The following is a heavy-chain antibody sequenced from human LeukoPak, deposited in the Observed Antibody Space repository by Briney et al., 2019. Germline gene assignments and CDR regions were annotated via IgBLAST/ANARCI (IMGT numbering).Heavy chain of an antibody. CDR3: ARRSSGYPYYYYYYMDV. CDR1: GGSFSGYY. D-gene: IGHD3-22*01. V-gene: IGHV4-34*01. J-gene: IGHJ6*03. Sequence: SETLSLTCAVYGGSFSGYYWSWSRQPPGKGLEWIAEINHSGSTNYNPSLKSRVTISVDTSKNQFSLKLSSVTAADTAVYYCARRSSGYPYYYYYYMDVWGKGTTVTVSS. CDR2: INHSGST.